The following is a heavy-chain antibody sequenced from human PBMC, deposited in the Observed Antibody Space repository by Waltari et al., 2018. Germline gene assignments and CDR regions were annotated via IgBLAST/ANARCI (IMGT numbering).Heavy chain of an antibody. Sequence: EVQLVESGGGLVQPGGSLSLPCEASGSTFSTYNINWVRKAPGKGLEWVSYISSHSSTIYYADSVRGRFTISKDNAKNSLYLQMNSLRVEDTAVYYCTTGNSVSAGGSDYWGPGTLVTVSS. CDR2: ISSHSSTI. J-gene: IGHJ4*02. CDR1: GSTFSTYN. D-gene: IGHD1-7*01. CDR3: TTGNSVSAGGSDY. V-gene: IGHV3-48*04.